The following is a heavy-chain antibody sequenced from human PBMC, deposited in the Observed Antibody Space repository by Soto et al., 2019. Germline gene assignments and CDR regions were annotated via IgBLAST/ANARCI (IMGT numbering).Heavy chain of an antibody. CDR3: GGRGRTTFNEFDY. Sequence: QAQLVQSGAEVKKPGSSVKVSCTASGGIFSRSGTFTSFVISWVRQAPGQGPEWMGGVIGRVSTTKYAQRGQGRVQNTADGSADSGLMGAERPKIGGTGHYYRGGRGRTTFNEFDYWGQGTLVTVSS. CDR1: GGIFSRSGTFTSFV. J-gene: IGHJ4*02. V-gene: IGHV1-69*01. D-gene: IGHD1-1*01. CDR2: VIGRVSTT.